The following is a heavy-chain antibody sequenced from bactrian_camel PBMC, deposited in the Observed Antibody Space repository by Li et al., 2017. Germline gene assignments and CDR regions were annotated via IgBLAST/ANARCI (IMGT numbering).Heavy chain of an antibody. CDR3: AAAWGYGTDCRVTKRVNY. D-gene: IGHD6*01. V-gene: IGHV3S7*01. CDR1: GFTFSSYA. Sequence: HVQLVESGGGLVQPGGSLRLSCAASGFTFSSYAMSWVRQAPGKGLEWVSSIYRDGSNTYYAESVKGRFTISRDNAKNTLYLQMNSLKPKDTAMYYCAAAWGYGTDCRVTKRVNYWGQGTQVTVS. J-gene: IGHJ4*01. CDR2: IYRDGSNT.